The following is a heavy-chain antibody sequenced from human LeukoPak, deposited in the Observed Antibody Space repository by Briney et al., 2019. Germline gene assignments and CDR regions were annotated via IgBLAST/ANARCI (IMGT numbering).Heavy chain of an antibody. J-gene: IGHJ4*02. V-gene: IGHV3-33*01. CDR1: GFTFSSYG. Sequence: PGGSLRLSCSGSGFTFSSYGMHWVRQAPGKGLEWVAMIWSDGNKKNYVDSAKGRFTISRDNSKNTLYLQLNRLRVEDTAVYYCVRGDGLILFDYWGQGTLVTVSS. CDR3: VRGDGLILFDY. CDR2: IWSDGNKK. D-gene: IGHD5-24*01.